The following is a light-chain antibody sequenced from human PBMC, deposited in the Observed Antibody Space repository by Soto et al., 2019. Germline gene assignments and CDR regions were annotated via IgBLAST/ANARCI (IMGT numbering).Light chain of an antibody. CDR1: QGISNY. V-gene: IGKV1-27*01. CDR2: AAS. Sequence: DIQMTQSPSSLSASVGDRVTITCRASQGISNYLAWYQQKPGKVPKLLIYAASTLQSGVPSRFSGSGSGTEFALTINSLQSEDFAVYYCQQYNNWPPVTFGQGTRLEIK. CDR3: QQYNNWPPVT. J-gene: IGKJ5*01.